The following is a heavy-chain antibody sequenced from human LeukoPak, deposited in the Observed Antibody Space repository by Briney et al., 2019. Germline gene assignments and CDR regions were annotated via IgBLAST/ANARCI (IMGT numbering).Heavy chain of an antibody. CDR3: ASLVSTMIVVAIFDY. V-gene: IGHV3-30-3*01. CDR1: GFTFSSYA. J-gene: IGHJ4*02. D-gene: IGHD3-22*01. CDR2: ISYDGSNK. Sequence: PGGSLRLSRAASGFTFSSYAMHWVRQAPGKGLEWVAVISYDGSNKYYADSVKGRFTISGDNSKNTLYLQMNSLRAEDTAVYYCASLVSTMIVVAIFDYWGQGTLVTVSS.